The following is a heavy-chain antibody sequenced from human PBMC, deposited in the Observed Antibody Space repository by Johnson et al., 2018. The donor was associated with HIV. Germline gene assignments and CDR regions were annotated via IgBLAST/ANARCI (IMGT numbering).Heavy chain of an antibody. CDR1: GFTFDDYG. V-gene: IGHV3-64*04. D-gene: IGHD3-3*01. Sequence: QVQLVESGGGVVRPGGSLRLSCAASGFTFDDYGMSWVRQVPGKGLEYVSAISSNGGSTYYTNSVKGRVTISRDNSKLYLQMNSLSAEDTAVYYCAKDHSRSILGMIIDAFDIWGQGTMFTVSS. J-gene: IGHJ3*02. CDR3: AKDHSRSILGMIIDAFDI. CDR2: ISSNGGST.